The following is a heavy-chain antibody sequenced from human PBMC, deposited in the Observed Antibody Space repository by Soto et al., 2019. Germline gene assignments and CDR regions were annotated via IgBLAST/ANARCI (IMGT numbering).Heavy chain of an antibody. Sequence: QVQLQESGPGLVKPSQTLSLTCTVSGGSISSGGYYWSWIRQHPGKGLEWIGYIYYSGSTYYNPSLKSRVTISVDTSKNQLSLNLSSVTAAATAVYYCARGEEPRVVAATRFDPWGQGTLVTVSS. CDR2: IYYSGST. CDR1: GGSISSGGYY. D-gene: IGHD2-15*01. J-gene: IGHJ5*02. CDR3: ARGEEPRVVAATRFDP. V-gene: IGHV4-31*03.